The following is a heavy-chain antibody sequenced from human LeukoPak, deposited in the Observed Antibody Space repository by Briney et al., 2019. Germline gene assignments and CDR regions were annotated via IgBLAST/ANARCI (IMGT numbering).Heavy chain of an antibody. CDR3: ARAIHYDSCSYFDC. CDR1: GGSISSYF. CDR2: IYTSGST. J-gene: IGHJ4*02. Sequence: SETLSLTCTVSGGSISSYFWSWIRQPPGKGLEWIGRIYTSGSTNYNPSLKSRVTMSVDTSKNQLSLKLNSVIAADTAVYYCARAIHYDSCSYFDCWGQGTLVTVSS. D-gene: IGHD2-2*02. V-gene: IGHV4-4*07.